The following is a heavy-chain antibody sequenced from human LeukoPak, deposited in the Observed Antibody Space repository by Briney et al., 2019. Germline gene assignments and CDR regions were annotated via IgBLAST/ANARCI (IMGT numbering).Heavy chain of an antibody. Sequence: ASETLSLTCAVYGGSFSGYYWSWIRQPPGKGLEWIGEMHHSGSTNYNPSLKSRVTISVDTSKNQFSLKLSSVTAADTAVYYCASWGYYDSSGYSEYYFDYWGQGTLVTVSS. CDR3: ASWGYYDSSGYSEYYFDY. CDR1: GGSFSGYY. J-gene: IGHJ4*02. CDR2: MHHSGST. V-gene: IGHV4-34*01. D-gene: IGHD3-22*01.